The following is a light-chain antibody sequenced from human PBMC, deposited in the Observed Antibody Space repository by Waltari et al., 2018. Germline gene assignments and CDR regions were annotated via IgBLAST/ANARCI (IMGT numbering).Light chain of an antibody. J-gene: IGKJ5*01. CDR2: TAS. CDR1: QGITSS. CDR3: QQVNSFPIT. V-gene: IGKV1-9*01. Sequence: DIQLTQSPSFLSASVGDRVTITCRASQGITSSLAWYQQKPGKAPKLLIFTASTLQSGVPSRFSGSGSGTEFSLTINSLQPEDFATYYCQQVNSFPITFGQGTRLEIK.